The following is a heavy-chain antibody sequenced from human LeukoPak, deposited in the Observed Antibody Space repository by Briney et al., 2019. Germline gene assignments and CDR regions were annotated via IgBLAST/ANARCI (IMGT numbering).Heavy chain of an antibody. J-gene: IGHJ4*02. CDR1: GLHFSSYA. CDR2: ISGSGRST. D-gene: IGHD3-10*01. V-gene: IGHV3-23*01. CDR3: VKEEGFGSGSLIDY. Sequence: QPGGSLRLPCAGSGLHFSSYAMSWVRHAPGEGLEWVSDISGSGRSTYYADYVKGRFTISRDKSKNTVYLQMNSLRAEDTAVYYCVKEEGFGSGSLIDYWGQGTLVTVSS.